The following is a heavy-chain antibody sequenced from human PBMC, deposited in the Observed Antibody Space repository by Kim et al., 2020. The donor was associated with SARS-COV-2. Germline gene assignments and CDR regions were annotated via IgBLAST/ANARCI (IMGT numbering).Heavy chain of an antibody. J-gene: IGHJ6*02. Sequence: GGSLRLSCAASGFTFSSYSMNWVRQAPGKGLEWVSYISSSSSTIYSADSVKGRFTISRDNAKNSLYLQMNSLRAEDTAVYYCGVSPGPHMDVWGQGTTVTVSS. CDR1: GFTFSSYS. V-gene: IGHV3-48*01. CDR3: GVSPGPHMDV. CDR2: ISSSSSTI. D-gene: IGHD6-13*01.